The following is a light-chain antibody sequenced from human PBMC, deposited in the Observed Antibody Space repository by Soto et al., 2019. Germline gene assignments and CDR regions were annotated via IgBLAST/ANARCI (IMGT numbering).Light chain of an antibody. CDR1: QSVSSRN. CDR2: GAS. CDR3: LRYGDSPPAYT. J-gene: IGKJ2*01. Sequence: EIVLTQSPGTVSLSPGGRATLSCRASQSVSSRNLAWYRQKPGQAPSLLIFGASNRATGIPDRFSGSGYGKDFTLTISRLEPEDCAVYYCLRYGDSPPAYTFGQGTKLEIK. V-gene: IGKV3-20*01.